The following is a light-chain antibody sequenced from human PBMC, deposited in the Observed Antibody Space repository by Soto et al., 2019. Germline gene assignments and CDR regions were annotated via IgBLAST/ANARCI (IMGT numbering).Light chain of an antibody. J-gene: IGKJ2*01. CDR2: AAS. V-gene: IGKV1-39*01. Sequence: DIQMTQSPSSLSASVGDRVTITCRASQSISTYVNWYQHKPGKAPELLIYAASSLQSGVPSRFSGSGSGTDFTLTISSLQPEDFGTYYCQQSYSALYTFGQGTKLEI. CDR3: QQSYSALYT. CDR1: QSISTY.